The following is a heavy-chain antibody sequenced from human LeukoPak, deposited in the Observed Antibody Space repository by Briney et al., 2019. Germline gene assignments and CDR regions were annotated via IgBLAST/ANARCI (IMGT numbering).Heavy chain of an antibody. CDR1: GGSISSGNYY. CDR3: VGQPMVRGSDDY. D-gene: IGHD3-10*01. J-gene: IGHJ4*02. Sequence: PSQTLSLTCTVSGGSISSGNYYWSWIRQPAGKGLEWIGRIYASGSTKYNPSPKSRVTISVDTSKNQFSLKLSSVTAADTAVYYCVGQPMVRGSDDYWGQGTLVTVSS. CDR2: IYASGST. V-gene: IGHV4-61*02.